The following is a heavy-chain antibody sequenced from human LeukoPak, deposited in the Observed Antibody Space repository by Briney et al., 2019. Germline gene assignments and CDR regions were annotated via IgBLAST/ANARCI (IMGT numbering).Heavy chain of an antibody. V-gene: IGHV1-18*04. J-gene: IGHJ5*02. Sequence: VASVKVSCKASGYTFTGYYMHWVRQAPGQGLEWMGWISAYNGNTNHAQKLQGRVTMTTDTSTSTAYMELRSLRSDDTAVYYCARFLAWRYYYDSSGSPLGGFDPWGQGTLVTVSS. D-gene: IGHD3-22*01. CDR3: ARFLAWRYYYDSSGSPLGGFDP. CDR1: GYTFTGYY. CDR2: ISAYNGNT.